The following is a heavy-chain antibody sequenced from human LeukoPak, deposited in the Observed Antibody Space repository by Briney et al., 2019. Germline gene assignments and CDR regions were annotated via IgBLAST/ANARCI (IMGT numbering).Heavy chain of an antibody. CDR2: ISWNSGSI. J-gene: IGHJ3*02. CDR1: GFTFDDYA. CDR3: AKASNWGTTPGAFDI. V-gene: IGHV3-9*03. Sequence: PGRSLRLSCAASGFTFDDYAMHWVRQAPGKGLEWVSGISWNSGSIGYADSVKGRFTISRDNAKNSLYLQMNSLRAEDMALYYCAKASNWGTTPGAFDIWGQGTMVTVSS. D-gene: IGHD7-27*01.